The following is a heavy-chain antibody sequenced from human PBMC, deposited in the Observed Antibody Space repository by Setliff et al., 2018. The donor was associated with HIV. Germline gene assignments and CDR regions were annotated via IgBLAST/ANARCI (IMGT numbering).Heavy chain of an antibody. CDR1: GGSISSYY. Sequence: SETLSLTCTVSGGSISSYYWSWIRQSPGRGLEWSGYIYYSVSTKYNPSLKSRVSMSIDTSKNQYSLKMSSVTSADTAVYYCARGVVDYDFWSGSGDYYYMDVWGKGTTVTVSS. J-gene: IGHJ6*03. V-gene: IGHV4-59*12. CDR3: ARGVVDYDFWSGSGDYYYMDV. D-gene: IGHD3-3*01. CDR2: IYYSVST.